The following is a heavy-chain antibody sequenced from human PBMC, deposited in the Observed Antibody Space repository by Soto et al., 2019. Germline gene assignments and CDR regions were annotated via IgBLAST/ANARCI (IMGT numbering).Heavy chain of an antibody. V-gene: IGHV1-18*01. CDR2: ISAYNGNT. CDR1: GYTFTSYG. CDR3: ARAPSIVLVPAAIGYYYYGMDV. D-gene: IGHD2-2*02. J-gene: IGHJ6*02. Sequence: QVQLVQSGAEVKKPGASVKVSCKASGYTFTSYGISWVRQAPGQGLEWMGWISAYNGNTNYAQKLQGRVTMTTDTTTSTDYMELRSLRSDDTAVYYCARAPSIVLVPAAIGYYYYGMDVWGRGSTVTVSS.